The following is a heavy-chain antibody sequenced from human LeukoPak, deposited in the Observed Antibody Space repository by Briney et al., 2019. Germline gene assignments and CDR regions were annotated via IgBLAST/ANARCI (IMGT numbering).Heavy chain of an antibody. D-gene: IGHD2-21*02. CDR2: IYHSGST. CDR1: GGSISSYY. J-gene: IGHJ3*02. V-gene: IGHV4-59*12. Sequence: SETLSLTCTVSGGSISSYYWSWIRQPPGKGLEWIGYIYHSGSTYYNPSLKSRVTISVDRSKNQFSLKLSSVTAADTAVYYCARYCGGDCYSLVDAFDIWGQGTMVTVSS. CDR3: ARYCGGDCYSLVDAFDI.